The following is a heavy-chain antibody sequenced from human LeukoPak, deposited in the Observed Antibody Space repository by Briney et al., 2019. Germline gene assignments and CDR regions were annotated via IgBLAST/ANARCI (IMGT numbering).Heavy chain of an antibody. CDR2: ISDRGRT. CDR1: GDSISGSSYY. D-gene: IGHD3-22*01. Sequence: PSETLSLTCTLSGDSISGSSYYWGWVRQAPGKGLEWIGSISDRGRTFYNPSLKSRVAISVDTSKTHFSLKLTSATAADTAQYYCVRDRKYYYDSSGHLYYYYGMDVWGQGTTVTVSS. CDR3: VRDRKYYYDSSGHLYYYYGMDV. J-gene: IGHJ6*02. V-gene: IGHV4-39*07.